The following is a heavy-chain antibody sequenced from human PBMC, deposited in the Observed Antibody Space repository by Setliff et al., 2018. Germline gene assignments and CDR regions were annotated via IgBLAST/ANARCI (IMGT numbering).Heavy chain of an antibody. CDR1: GFTFSSYG. J-gene: IGHJ4*02. D-gene: IGHD2-15*01. Sequence: QPGGSLRLSCAVSGFTFSSYGIHWVRQAPGKGLEYVAGIRSNGGRTYYADSVKGRFTISRDNSKNTLYLQMGSLRAEDMAVYYCARMMRPPWDCSGGSCYSRAFDYWGQGTLVTVSS. CDR3: ARMMRPPWDCSGGSCYSRAFDY. V-gene: IGHV3-64*02. CDR2: IRSNGGRT.